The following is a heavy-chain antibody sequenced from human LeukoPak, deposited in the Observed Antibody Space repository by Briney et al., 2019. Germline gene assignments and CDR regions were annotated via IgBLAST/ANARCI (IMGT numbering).Heavy chain of an antibody. CDR2: ISSSSSYI. V-gene: IGHV3-21*01. J-gene: IGHJ6*03. CDR1: GFTFSSYS. D-gene: IGHD2-2*01. Sequence: GGYLRLYCAASGFTFSSYSMDWVRQAPGKGLEWVSSISSSSSYIYYADSVKGRFTIPRDNAKNSLYLQMNSLRAEDTAVYYCARDSYCSSTSCYRGPYYYYMDVWGKGTTVTVSS. CDR3: ARDSYCSSTSCYRGPYYYYMDV.